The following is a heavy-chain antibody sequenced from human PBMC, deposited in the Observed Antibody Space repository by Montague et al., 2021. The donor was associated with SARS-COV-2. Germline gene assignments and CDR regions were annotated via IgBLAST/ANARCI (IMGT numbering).Heavy chain of an antibody. CDR2: IYYSGST. CDR1: GGSISSSSYY. CDR3: ARQPVLLWFGELFRGGGMDV. Sequence: SETLSLTCTVSGGSISSSSYYWGWIRQPPGKGLEWIGCIYYSGSTYYNPSLKSRVTISIDTSKNQFSLKLSSVTAADTAVYYCARQPVLLWFGELFRGGGMDVWGQGTTVTVSS. J-gene: IGHJ6*02. D-gene: IGHD3-10*01. V-gene: IGHV4-39*01.